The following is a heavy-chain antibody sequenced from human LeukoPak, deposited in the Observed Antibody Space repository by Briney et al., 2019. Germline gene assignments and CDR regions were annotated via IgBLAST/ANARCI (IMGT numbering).Heavy chain of an antibody. CDR1: GFTFDNFG. CDR3: ARIVVVPAASDY. J-gene: IGHJ4*02. D-gene: IGHD2-2*01. Sequence: GRSLGLSCAASGFTFDNFGMHWVRQAPGKGLEWVAVISYDGSNKYYADSVKGRFTISRDNSKNTLYLQTNSLRPEDTAVYYCARIVVVPAASDYWGQARLASVSS. V-gene: IGHV3-30*03. CDR2: ISYDGSNK.